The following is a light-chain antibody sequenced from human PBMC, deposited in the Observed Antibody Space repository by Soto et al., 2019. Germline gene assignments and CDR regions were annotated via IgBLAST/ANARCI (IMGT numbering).Light chain of an antibody. V-gene: IGKV1-5*01. Sequence: DIQMTQSPSTLSATAGDRVTITCRASQSISGWLAWYQQKPGKVPKLLISDASNLETGVPSRFSGSGSGTEFTLTISNLQPDDSATYYCQKYENYWTFGQGTKVDIK. J-gene: IGKJ1*01. CDR2: DAS. CDR1: QSISGW. CDR3: QKYENYWT.